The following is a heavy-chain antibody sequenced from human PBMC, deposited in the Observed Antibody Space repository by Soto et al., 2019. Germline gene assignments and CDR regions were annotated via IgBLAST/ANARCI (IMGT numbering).Heavy chain of an antibody. CDR2: IIPFFGTA. J-gene: IGHJ4*02. CDR1: GGTFSTFG. CDR3: AKSAPMDAGDKYYYDF. Sequence: ASVKVSCKASGGTFSTFGISWVRQAPGQGLEWMGGIIPFFGTARYSQKFEDRITITADESTNTVYMDLRSLTSEDTAIYYCAKSAPMDAGDKYYYDFWGQGTLVTVSS. V-gene: IGHV1-69*13. D-gene: IGHD4-17*01.